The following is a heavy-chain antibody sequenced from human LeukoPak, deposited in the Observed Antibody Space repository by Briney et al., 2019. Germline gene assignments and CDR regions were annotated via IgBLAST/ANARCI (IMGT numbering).Heavy chain of an antibody. V-gene: IGHV3-7*04. J-gene: IGHJ4*02. CDR1: GFTFSRFW. Sequence: GGSLRLSCAASGFTFSRFWMSWVRQAPGKGLEWVANIRQDGSEKYYVDSVKGRFTISRDNAKNSLYLQMNSLRAEDTAVFYCARDGTYTDYDPDFDIWGQGTLVTVSS. D-gene: IGHD5-12*01. CDR2: IRQDGSEK. CDR3: ARDGTYTDYDPDFDI.